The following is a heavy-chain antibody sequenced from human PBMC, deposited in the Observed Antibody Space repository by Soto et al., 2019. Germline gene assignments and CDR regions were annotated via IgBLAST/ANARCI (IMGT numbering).Heavy chain of an antibody. J-gene: IGHJ4*02. CDR2: ITSTSAYT. CDR1: GFDVSDYY. CDR3: ASALSRRSPPDY. V-gene: IGHV3-11*05. Sequence: QVQVVESGGGLVKPGGSVRLSCVAAGFDVSDYYMTWFRQAPGKAPEWVSSITSTSAYTRYADSVKGRFTIYRDNAKNSVYLQMDSLRGEDRAVYYCASALSRRSPPDYWGQGTLVTVSS.